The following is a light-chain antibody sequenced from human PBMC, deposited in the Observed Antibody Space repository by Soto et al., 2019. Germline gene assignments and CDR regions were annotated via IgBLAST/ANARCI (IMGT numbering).Light chain of an antibody. CDR1: QVIGSW. V-gene: IGKV1-12*01. CDR3: QQGNSFPWT. J-gene: IGKJ1*01. CDR2: AAS. Sequence: DIQMTQSPSYVSASVGDRVTITCRASQVIGSWLAWYQQKPGKAPKLLIYAASSLHSGVPSSFSGSGSGTDFTLTISSLQPEDSATYYCQQGNSFPWTFGQGTKVEIK.